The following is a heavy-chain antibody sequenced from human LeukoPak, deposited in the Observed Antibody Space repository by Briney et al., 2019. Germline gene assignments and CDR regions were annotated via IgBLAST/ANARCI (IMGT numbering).Heavy chain of an antibody. V-gene: IGHV5-51*01. Sequence: GESLKISCKGSGYSFTSYWIGWVRPMPGQGLEWMGVIHPGDSDTRYSPSFQGQVTMSADKSVSTAYLQWSSLKASDTAMYYCARQGDNWNYVGYWGQGTLVTVSS. J-gene: IGHJ4*02. CDR1: GYSFTSYW. CDR2: IHPGDSDT. D-gene: IGHD1-20*01. CDR3: ARQGDNWNYVGY.